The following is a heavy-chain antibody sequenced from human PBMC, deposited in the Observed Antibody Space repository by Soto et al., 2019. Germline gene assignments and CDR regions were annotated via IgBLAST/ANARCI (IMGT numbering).Heavy chain of an antibody. CDR1: GGSISSYY. V-gene: IGHV4-59*01. CDR2: IYYTGLS. J-gene: IGHJ4*02. D-gene: IGHD6-13*01. Sequence: SETLSLTCTVSGGSISSYYWSWIRQPPGKGLEWIGYIYYTGLSNSNPSLNSRVTMSVDTSKNQFSLKLSSVTAADTAVYYCASHSSHCPFFDLWGKGTLVTVS. CDR3: ASHSSHCPFFDL.